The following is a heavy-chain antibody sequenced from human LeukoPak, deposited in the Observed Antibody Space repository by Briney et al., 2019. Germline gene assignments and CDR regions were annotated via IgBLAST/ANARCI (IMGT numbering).Heavy chain of an antibody. CDR3: ARDLGVPAAEYYYYYGMDV. V-gene: IGHV3-9*01. Sequence: LGGSLRLSCAASGFTFDDYAMHWVRQAPGKGLEWVSGISWNSGSIGYADSVKGRFTISRDNAKNSLYLQMNSLRAEDTAVYYCARDLGVPAAEYYYYYGMDVWGQGTAVTVSS. D-gene: IGHD2-2*01. CDR1: GFTFDDYA. CDR2: ISWNSGSI. J-gene: IGHJ6*02.